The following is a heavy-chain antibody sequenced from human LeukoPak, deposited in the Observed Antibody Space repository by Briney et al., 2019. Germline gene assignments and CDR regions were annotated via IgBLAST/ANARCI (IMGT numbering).Heavy chain of an antibody. CDR3: ARHPLRGGFDY. Sequence: SETLSLTCTVSGVSITDYYWSWIRRPPGKGLEWIAYIFHTGDTRYNPSLKSRITISLDTSKNQFSLKLNSVTAADTAVYYRARHPLRGGFDYWGQGTLVTVSS. V-gene: IGHV4-59*08. J-gene: IGHJ4*02. CDR1: GVSITDYY. CDR2: IFHTGDT.